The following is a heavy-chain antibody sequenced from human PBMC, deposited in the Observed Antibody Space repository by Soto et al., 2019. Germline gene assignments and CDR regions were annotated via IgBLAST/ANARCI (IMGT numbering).Heavy chain of an antibody. J-gene: IGHJ3*01. CDR1: GGTFRGYY. CDR3: ARGRTYYDFWSGNYTVTNDAFDF. V-gene: IGHV4-34*01. D-gene: IGHD3-3*01. CDR2: INHSGST. Sequence: QVQLQQWGAGLLKPSETLSLTCAVYGGTFRGYYWSWVRQPPGKGLEWIGEINHSGSTDYNSSLKSRMTVSIATSKSPFSLNLSHVTAADTAVYYCARGRTYYDFWSGNYTVTNDAFDFCGQGTMVTVSS.